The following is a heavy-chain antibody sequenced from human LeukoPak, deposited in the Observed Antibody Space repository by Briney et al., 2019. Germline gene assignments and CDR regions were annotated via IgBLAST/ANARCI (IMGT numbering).Heavy chain of an antibody. CDR2: IYYSGST. J-gene: IGHJ4*02. CDR3: ARGKSGWYHYFDY. Sequence: PSETLSLTCTVSGGSISSYYWSWIRQPPGKGLEWIGYIYYSGSTNYNPSLKSRVTISVDTSKNQFSLKLSSVTAADTAVYYCARGKSGWYHYFDYWGQGTLVTVSS. CDR1: GGSISSYY. D-gene: IGHD6-19*01. V-gene: IGHV4-59*01.